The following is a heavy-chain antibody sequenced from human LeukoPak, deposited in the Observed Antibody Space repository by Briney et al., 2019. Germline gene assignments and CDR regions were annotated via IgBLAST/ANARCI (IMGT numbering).Heavy chain of an antibody. V-gene: IGHV4-59*01. Sequence: PSETLSLTCTVSGGSISSYYWSWSRQPPGKGLEWIGYIYYSGSTSYNPSLKSRVTISVDTSKNQFSLNLSSVTAAYTAVYYCARDLLSTAGYFDYWGQGTLVTVSS. CDR2: IYYSGST. D-gene: IGHD6-19*01. J-gene: IGHJ4*02. CDR3: ARDLLSTAGYFDY. CDR1: GGSISSYY.